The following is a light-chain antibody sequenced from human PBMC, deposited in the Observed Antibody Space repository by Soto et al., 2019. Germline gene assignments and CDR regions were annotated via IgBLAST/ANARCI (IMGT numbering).Light chain of an antibody. CDR1: QSVSRY. CDR2: DAS. Sequence: EIVWTQSPATLSLSPGERATLSCRASQSVSRYLAWYQQKLGQAPRLLIYDASNRATGIPARFSGSGSGTDFTLTISSLEPEDFAVYYCQQRSNWPPLYTFGQGTKLEIK. CDR3: QQRSNWPPLYT. V-gene: IGKV3-11*01. J-gene: IGKJ2*01.